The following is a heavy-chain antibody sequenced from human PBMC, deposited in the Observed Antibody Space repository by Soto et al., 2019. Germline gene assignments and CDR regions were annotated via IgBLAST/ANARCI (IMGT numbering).Heavy chain of an antibody. CDR3: ARDGAGLHFWSGYVWCDP. Sequence: EVQLVESGGGLVQPGGSLRISCAASGFTFSSYSMNWVRQAPGKGLEWVSYISSSSSTIYYADSVKGRFTISRDNAKNSLYLQMNSLRAEDTAVYYCARDGAGLHFWSGYVWCDPWGQGTLVTVSS. J-gene: IGHJ5*02. CDR1: GFTFSSYS. D-gene: IGHD3-3*01. V-gene: IGHV3-48*01. CDR2: ISSSSSTI.